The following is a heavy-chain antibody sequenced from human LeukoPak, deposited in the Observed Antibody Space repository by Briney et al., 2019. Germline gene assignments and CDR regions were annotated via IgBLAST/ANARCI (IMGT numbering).Heavy chain of an antibody. V-gene: IGHV6-1*01. CDR2: TYYRSKWYN. CDR3: ARATNYYFDY. J-gene: IGHJ4*02. CDR1: GDSVSSNSAA. Sequence: SQTLSLTCAISGDSVSSNSAAWTWIRQSPSRGLEWLGMTYYRSKWYNDYAVSVKSRIIINPDTSKNQFSLQLNSVTPEDTAVYYCARATNYYFDYWGQGTLVTVSS.